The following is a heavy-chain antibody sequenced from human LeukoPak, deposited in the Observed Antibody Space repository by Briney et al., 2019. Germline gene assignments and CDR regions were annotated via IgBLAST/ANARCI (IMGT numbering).Heavy chain of an antibody. D-gene: IGHD6-13*01. V-gene: IGHV3-20*04. CDR2: INWNGGSR. CDR3: ARGGYSSSWSDMDV. J-gene: IGHJ6*03. Sequence: PGGSLRLSCAASGFTFDDYGMSWVRQAPGKGLEWVSGINWNGGSRGYADSVNGRFTISRHNAKNSLYLQMNSLRAEHTALYYCARGGYSSSWSDMDVWGKGTTVTVS. CDR1: GFTFDDYG.